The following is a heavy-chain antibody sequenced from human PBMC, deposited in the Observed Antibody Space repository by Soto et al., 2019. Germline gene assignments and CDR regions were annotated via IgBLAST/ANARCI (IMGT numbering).Heavy chain of an antibody. CDR2: IYPGDSNA. CDR3: ARREKLVSELSLRLGIAGAGKRGWGMDV. D-gene: IGHD6-19*01. CDR1: GYNFTTYW. V-gene: IGHV5-51*01. Sequence: PGESLKISCKGSGYNFTTYWIGWVRQMAGKGLEWMGIIYPGDSNARHSPSFQGQVTISADKSISTAYLQWSSLKASDTAIYYCARREKLVSELSLRLGIAGAGKRGWGMDVWGQGTTVTVSS. J-gene: IGHJ6*02.